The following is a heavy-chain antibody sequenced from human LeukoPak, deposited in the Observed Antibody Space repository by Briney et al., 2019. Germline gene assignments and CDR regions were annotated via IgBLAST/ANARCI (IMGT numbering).Heavy chain of an antibody. Sequence: GASVKVSCKASGYTFTGYYMNWVRQAPGQGLEWLGWINPNSGGTNYAQKFQGRVTMTRDTSITTAYMELSRLEYDDTAVYYCAKDFRDQWLVNAFHIWGQGTMVTVSS. CDR2: INPNSGGT. D-gene: IGHD6-19*01. CDR3: AKDFRDQWLVNAFHI. CDR1: GYTFTGYY. V-gene: IGHV1-2*02. J-gene: IGHJ3*02.